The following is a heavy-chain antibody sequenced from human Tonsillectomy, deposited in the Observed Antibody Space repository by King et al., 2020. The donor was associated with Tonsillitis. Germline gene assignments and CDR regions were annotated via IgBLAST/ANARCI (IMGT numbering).Heavy chain of an antibody. CDR2: IYPGDSDT. V-gene: IGHV5-51*01. D-gene: IGHD3-22*01. Sequence: QLVQSGAEVKKPGESLEISCKGSGYSFDTYWIGWVRQMPGKGLEWMGIIYPGDSDTRYNPSFQGQVTISADKSISTAYLQWSSLKASDTAMYYCARQSGYNDTTASYYSHTMDVWGKATTVPVSS. J-gene: IGHJ6*03. CDR3: ARQSGYNDTTASYYSHTMDV. CDR1: GYSFDTYW.